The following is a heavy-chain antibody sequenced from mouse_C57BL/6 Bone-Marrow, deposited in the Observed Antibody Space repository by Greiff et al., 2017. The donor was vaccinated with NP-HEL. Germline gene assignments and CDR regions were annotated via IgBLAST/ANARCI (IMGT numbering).Heavy chain of an antibody. V-gene: IGHV1-81*01. CDR3: ARRYYGPFAY. CDR1: GYTFTSYG. Sequence: VQLQHSGAELARPGASVKLSCKASGYTFTSYGISWVKQRTGQGLEWIGEIYPRSGNTYYNEKFKGKATLTADKSSSTAYMELRSLTSEDSAVYFCARRYYGPFAYWGQGTLVTVSA. CDR2: IYPRSGNT. D-gene: IGHD1-1*01. J-gene: IGHJ3*01.